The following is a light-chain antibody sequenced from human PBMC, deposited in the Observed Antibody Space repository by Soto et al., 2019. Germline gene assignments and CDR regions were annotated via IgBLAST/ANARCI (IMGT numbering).Light chain of an antibody. V-gene: IGLV1-44*01. J-gene: IGLJ2*01. CDR3: AALDDLLDGVV. CDR2: SNH. CDR1: SSNIGSNT. Sequence: QPVLTQPTSASGTPGQRVTISCSGSSSNIGSNTVNWYQQLPGTAPKLLIHSNHQRPSWVPDRFSGSMTGTSASLAIRGLQFEDEVGYYWAALDDLLDGVVLGGGTKVTFL.